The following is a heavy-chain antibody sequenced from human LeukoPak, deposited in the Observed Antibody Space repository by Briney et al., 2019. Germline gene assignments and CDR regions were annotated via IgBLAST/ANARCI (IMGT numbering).Heavy chain of an antibody. CDR3: VKASLVLRFLEGGDAFDI. J-gene: IGHJ3*02. CDR1: GFTFDDYA. CDR2: ISWNSGSI. Sequence: SGGSLRLSCAASGFTFDDYAMHWVRQAPGKGLEWVSGISWNSGSIGYADSVKGRFTISRDNAKNSLYLQMNSLRAEDTALYYCVKASLVLRFLEGGDAFDIWGQGTMVTVSS. D-gene: IGHD3-3*01. V-gene: IGHV3-9*01.